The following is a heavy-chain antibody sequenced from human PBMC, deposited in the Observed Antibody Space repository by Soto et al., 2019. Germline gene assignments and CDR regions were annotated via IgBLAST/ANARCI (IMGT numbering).Heavy chain of an antibody. J-gene: IGHJ4*02. D-gene: IGHD2-15*01. V-gene: IGHV3-30*04. CDR2: ISYDGSNK. CDR1: GFTFSTYA. Sequence: GGSLRLSCAASGFTFSTYAMHWVRQAPGKGLEWVAVISYDGSNKHYADSVKGRFTISRDNSKNTLYLQMNSLRAEDTAAYYCARPPVIDIVVTPDYWGQGTLVTVSS. CDR3: ARPPVIDIVVTPDY.